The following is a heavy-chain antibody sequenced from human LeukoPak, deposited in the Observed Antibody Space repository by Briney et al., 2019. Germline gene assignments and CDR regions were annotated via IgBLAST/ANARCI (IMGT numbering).Heavy chain of an antibody. J-gene: IGHJ3*02. D-gene: IGHD2-15*01. CDR1: GASIRSGDYY. CDR2: IYDSGST. CDR3: ARDCSGGSCYGAFDI. V-gene: IGHV4-30-4*01. Sequence: PSQTLSLTCTVSGASIRSGDYYWSWLRQPPGKGLEWIGYIYDSGSTYYNPSLKSRITISVDTSENRFSLKLSSVTATDTAVYYCARDCSGGSCYGAFDIWGQGTMVTVS.